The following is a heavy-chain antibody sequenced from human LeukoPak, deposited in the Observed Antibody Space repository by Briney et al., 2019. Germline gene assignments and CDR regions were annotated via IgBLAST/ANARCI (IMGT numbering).Heavy chain of an antibody. J-gene: IGHJ4*02. CDR2: INYSGST. CDR3: AVIPPAVDDY. Sequence: SETLSLTCTVSGGSISSRSYYWAWIRQPPGRGLEWIGSINYSGSTNYNPSLKSRLTISVDTSKNQFSLKLSSVTAADTAVYYCAVIPPAVDDYWGQGTLVTVSS. V-gene: IGHV4-39*01. D-gene: IGHD2-2*01. CDR1: GGSISSRSYY.